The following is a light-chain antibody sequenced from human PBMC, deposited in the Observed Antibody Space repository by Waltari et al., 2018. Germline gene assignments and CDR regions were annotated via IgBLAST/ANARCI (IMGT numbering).Light chain of an antibody. Sequence: DIQMTQSPSTLSAFVGDRVTITCLASQSISIWLAWYQQKPGKAPNRLIYKTSTLQDGVPSMFSGRGSETEFTITIRSLQPDDFATHCCQRYHRPLFPFGPGTKVDI. J-gene: IGKJ3*01. CDR3: QRYHRPLFP. CDR2: KTS. CDR1: QSISIW. V-gene: IGKV1-5*03.